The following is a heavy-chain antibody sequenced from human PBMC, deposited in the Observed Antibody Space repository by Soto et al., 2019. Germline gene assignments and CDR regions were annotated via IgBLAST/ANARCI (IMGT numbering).Heavy chain of an antibody. CDR1: GGSISSGGYS. V-gene: IGHV4-30-2*01. CDR2: IYHSGST. Sequence: SETVSLTCAVSGGSISSGGYSWSWIRQPPGKGLEWIGYIYHSGSTYYNPSLKSRVTISVDRSKNQFSLKLSSVTAADTAAYYCARDRTTKGFDYWGQGTLVTVT. J-gene: IGHJ4*02. CDR3: ARDRTTKGFDY. D-gene: IGHD1-26*01.